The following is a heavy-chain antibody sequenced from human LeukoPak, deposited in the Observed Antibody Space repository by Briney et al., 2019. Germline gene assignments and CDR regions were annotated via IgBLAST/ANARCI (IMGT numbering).Heavy chain of an antibody. CDR1: GFTFGSYW. CDR3: ARVDVAGDFDY. V-gene: IGHV3-7*01. D-gene: IGHD6-19*01. J-gene: IGHJ4*02. CDR2: IKQDGSEK. Sequence: GGSLRLSCAASGFTFGSYWMSWVRQAPGKGLEWVANIKQDGSEKYYVDSVKGRFTISRDNAKNSLYLQMNSLRAEDTAVYYCARVDVAGDFDYWGQGTLVTVSS.